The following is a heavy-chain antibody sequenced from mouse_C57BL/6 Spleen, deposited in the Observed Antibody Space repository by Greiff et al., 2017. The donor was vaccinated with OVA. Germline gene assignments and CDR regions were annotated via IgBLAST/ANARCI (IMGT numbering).Heavy chain of an antibody. CDR3: ARQGTGEGRYFDV. CDR1: GYAFSSYW. V-gene: IGHV1-80*01. D-gene: IGHD2-14*01. J-gene: IGHJ1*03. Sequence: VQLQQSGAELVKPGASVKISCKASGYAFSSYWMNWVKQRPGKGLEWIGQIYPGDGDTNYNGKFKGKATLTADKSSSTAYMQLSRLTSEDSAVYFCARQGTGEGRYFDVWGTGTTVTVSS. CDR2: IYPGDGDT.